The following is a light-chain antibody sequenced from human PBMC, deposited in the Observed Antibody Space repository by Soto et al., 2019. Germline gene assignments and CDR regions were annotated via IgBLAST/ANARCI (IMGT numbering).Light chain of an antibody. CDR3: QQYDTWPIT. CDR1: QGVSRK. CDR2: GAS. Sequence: DIVMTQSPATLSVAPGERVTFSCRASQGVSRKLAWYQHKPGQAPRPLISGASTGATGIPARFSGSGSGTEFTLSISSRQSEDCAIYYCQQYDTWPITFGGGTKVEIK. J-gene: IGKJ4*02. V-gene: IGKV3-15*01.